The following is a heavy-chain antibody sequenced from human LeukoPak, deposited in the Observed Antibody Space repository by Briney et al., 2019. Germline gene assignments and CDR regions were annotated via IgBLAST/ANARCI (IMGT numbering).Heavy chain of an antibody. Sequence: PGRSLRLSCAASGFAFNTYAMHWVRQAPGQGLEWVALIWHDGSHKFYSNSVRGQFTISRDNSKNTVSLQMNNLRPEDTAVYYWGRKFFGRGSYPAFWGGGPLVTAS. CDR1: GFAFNTYA. V-gene: IGHV3-33*01. J-gene: IGHJ4*02. CDR3: GRKFFGRGSYPAF. D-gene: IGHD3-16*02. CDR2: IWHDGSHK.